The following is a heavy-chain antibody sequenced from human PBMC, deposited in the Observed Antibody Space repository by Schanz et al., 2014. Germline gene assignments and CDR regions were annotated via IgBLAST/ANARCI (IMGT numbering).Heavy chain of an antibody. Sequence: QVHLVQSGAEVKKPGSSVKVSCTASGGTFSSYAISWVRQAPGQGLEWMGRINVGNGNMKYSQKFQGRVTSTRDTSTSTAYMELRSLRSDDTAVYYCARGGYSSGWYDRDIAHFDYWGQGTLVTVSS. V-gene: IGHV1-69*04. CDR3: ARGGYSSGWYDRDIAHFDY. CDR2: INVGNGNM. J-gene: IGHJ4*02. D-gene: IGHD6-19*01. CDR1: GGTFSSYA.